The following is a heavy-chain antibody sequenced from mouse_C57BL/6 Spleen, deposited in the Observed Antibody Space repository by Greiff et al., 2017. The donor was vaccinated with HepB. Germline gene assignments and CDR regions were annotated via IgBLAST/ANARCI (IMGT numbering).Heavy chain of an antibody. CDR1: GFTFSSYG. J-gene: IGHJ2*01. CDR2: ISSGGSYT. V-gene: IGHV5-6*02. D-gene: IGHD2-4*01. Sequence: EVMLVESGGDLVKPGGSLKLSCAASGFTFSSYGMSWVRQTPDKRLEWVATISSGGSYTYYPDSVKGRFTISRDNAKNTLYLQMSSLKSEDTAMYYCARHYYYDVGFDYWGQGTTLTVSS. CDR3: ARHYYYDVGFDY.